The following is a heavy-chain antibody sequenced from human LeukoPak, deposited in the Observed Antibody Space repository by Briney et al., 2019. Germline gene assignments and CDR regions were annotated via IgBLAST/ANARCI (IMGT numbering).Heavy chain of an antibody. CDR3: ARHDSITMVRGVITFNYFDY. CDR2: FYPGDSDT. J-gene: IGHJ4*02. CDR1: GYSFTSYW. Sequence: PGESLKISCKGSGYSFTSYWIGWVRQMPGKGLEWMGIFYPGDSDTRYSPSFQGQVTISADKSISTAYLQWSSLKASDTAMYYCARHDSITMVRGVITFNYFDYWGQGTLVTVSS. V-gene: IGHV5-51*01. D-gene: IGHD3-10*01.